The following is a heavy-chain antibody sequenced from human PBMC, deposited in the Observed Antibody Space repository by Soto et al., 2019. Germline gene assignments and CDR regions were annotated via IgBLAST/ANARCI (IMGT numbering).Heavy chain of an antibody. D-gene: IGHD3-10*01. J-gene: IGHJ6*03. CDR1: GGSISSYY. V-gene: IGHV4-59*08. Sequence: SETLSLTCTVSGGSISSYYWSWIRQPPGKGLEWIGYIYYSGSTNYNPSLKSRVTISVDTSKNQFSLKLSSVTAADTAVYYCASSGPPYYYYYMDVWGKGTTVTVSS. CDR2: IYYSGST. CDR3: ASSGPPYYYYYMDV.